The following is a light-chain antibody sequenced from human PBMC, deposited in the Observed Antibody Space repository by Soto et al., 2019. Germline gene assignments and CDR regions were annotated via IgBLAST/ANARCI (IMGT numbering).Light chain of an antibody. Sequence: DIVMTQSPATLSVSPGEGVTLSCKASQSVSSNLAWYQQRPGQAPRLLIYRVSSRATGVPDRFSGSGSGTDYTLTISRLEPEDVPVYYCQQYGNLPLTLGGGTKVDIK. CDR3: QQYGNLPLT. J-gene: IGKJ4*01. CDR2: RVS. V-gene: IGKV3-20*01. CDR1: QSVSSN.